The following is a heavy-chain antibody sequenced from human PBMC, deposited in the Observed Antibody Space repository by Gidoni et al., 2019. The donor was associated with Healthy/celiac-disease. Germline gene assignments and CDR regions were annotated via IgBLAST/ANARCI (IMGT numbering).Heavy chain of an antibody. CDR2: IYYSGST. D-gene: IGHD3-10*01. Sequence: QVQLQESGPGLVKPSETLSLTCTVSGGSISSYYWRWIRQPPGKGLEWIGYIYYSGSTNYNPSLKSRVTISVDTSKNQFSLKLSSVTAADTAVYYCARARGISGSGPSFDYWGQGTLVTVSS. J-gene: IGHJ4*02. CDR1: GGSISSYY. CDR3: ARARGISGSGPSFDY. V-gene: IGHV4-59*01.